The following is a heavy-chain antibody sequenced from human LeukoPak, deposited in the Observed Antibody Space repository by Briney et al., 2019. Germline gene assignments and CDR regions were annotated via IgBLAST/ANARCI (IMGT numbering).Heavy chain of an antibody. J-gene: IGHJ5*02. V-gene: IGHV4-34*01. CDR2: INHSGST. CDR1: GGSFSDYY. CDR3: ARGRAWFDP. Sequence: SETLSLTCAVYGGSFSDYYWTWIRQPPGKGLEWIGEINHSGSTNYNPSLKSRVTISVGTSKSQVSLKLSSVAAADTAVYYCARGRAWFDPWGQGTLVTVSS.